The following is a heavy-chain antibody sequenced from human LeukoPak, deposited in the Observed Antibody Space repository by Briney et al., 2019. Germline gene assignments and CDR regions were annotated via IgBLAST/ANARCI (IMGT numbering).Heavy chain of an antibody. J-gene: IGHJ5*02. Sequence: PSETLSLTCGVSGHSMISDYYWGWIRQPPGKGLEWIGSIYHSGSTHYNPSLKSRVTISVDTSKNQFSLKLSSVTAADTAAYYCATSGGPINWFDPWGQGTLVTVSS. CDR2: IYHSGST. CDR1: GHSMISDYY. D-gene: IGHD2-15*01. V-gene: IGHV4-38-2*01. CDR3: ATSGGPINWFDP.